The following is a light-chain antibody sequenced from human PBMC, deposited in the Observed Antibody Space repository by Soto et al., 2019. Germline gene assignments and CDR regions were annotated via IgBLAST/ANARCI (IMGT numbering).Light chain of an antibody. V-gene: IGLV4-69*01. CDR1: SGHSKYA. Sequence: QSVLTQSPSASASLGASVKITCTLSSGHSKYAIAWHQQQPEKGPRYLMRLNSDGRHSKGDGIPDRFSGSSSGAERYLSISSLQSEDEADYYCQTWGTGFQVFGTGTKLTVL. J-gene: IGLJ1*01. CDR3: QTWGTGFQV. CDR2: LNSDGRH.